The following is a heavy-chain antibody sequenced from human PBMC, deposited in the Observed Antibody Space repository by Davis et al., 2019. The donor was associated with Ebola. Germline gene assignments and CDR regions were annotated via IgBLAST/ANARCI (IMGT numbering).Heavy chain of an antibody. J-gene: IGHJ6*04. D-gene: IGHD3-10*01. CDR1: GYTFTNFD. CDR3: ATRVMVRGDYGLDV. CDR2: MNPNSGNS. Sequence: ASVKVSCKASGYTFTNFDIPWVRQAAGQGLEWMGWMNPNSGNSDFAQMFQGRVSMTRDTSINTAYMELRSLRSEDTALYYCATRVMVRGDYGLDVWGKGTTVIVSS. V-gene: IGHV1-8*02.